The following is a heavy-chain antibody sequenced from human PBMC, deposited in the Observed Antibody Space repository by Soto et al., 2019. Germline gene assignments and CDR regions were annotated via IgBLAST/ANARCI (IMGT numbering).Heavy chain of an antibody. J-gene: IGHJ6*02. CDR2: ISSSSSYI. CDR1: GFTFSSYS. Sequence: EVQLVESGGGLVKPGGSLRLSCAASGFTFSSYSMNWVRQAPGKGLEWVSSISSSSSYIYYADSVKGRFTISRDNAKNSLYLQMNSLRAEDTAVYYCAIDRTATTYYYGMDVWGQGTTVTVSS. CDR3: AIDRTATTYYYGMDV. D-gene: IGHD2-21*02. V-gene: IGHV3-21*01.